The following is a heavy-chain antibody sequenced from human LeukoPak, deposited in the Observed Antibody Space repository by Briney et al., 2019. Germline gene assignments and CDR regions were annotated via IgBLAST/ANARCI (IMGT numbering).Heavy chain of an antibody. V-gene: IGHV4-34*01. D-gene: IGHD3-9*01. Sequence: SETLSLTCAVYGGSFSGYYWSWIRQPPGKGLEWIGEINHSGSINYNPSLKSRVTISVDTSKNQFSLKLSSVTAADTAVYYCARGLVGDILTGYYLDYWGQGTLVTVSS. CDR1: GGSFSGYY. J-gene: IGHJ4*02. CDR2: INHSGSI. CDR3: ARGLVGDILTGYYLDY.